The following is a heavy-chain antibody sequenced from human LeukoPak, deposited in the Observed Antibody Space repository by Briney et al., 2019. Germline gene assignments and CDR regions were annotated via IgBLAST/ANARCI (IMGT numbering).Heavy chain of an antibody. CDR3: ARFCSGGSCPPP. Sequence: SETLSLTCTVSGASISTYYWSWIRQPAGKGLEWIGRMYTSGSTNYNPSLKSRVTMSIDTSNSQFSLKLSSVTAADTAVYYCARFCSGGSCPPPWGQGTLVTVSS. V-gene: IGHV4-4*07. CDR2: MYTSGST. CDR1: GASISTYY. J-gene: IGHJ4*02. D-gene: IGHD2-15*01.